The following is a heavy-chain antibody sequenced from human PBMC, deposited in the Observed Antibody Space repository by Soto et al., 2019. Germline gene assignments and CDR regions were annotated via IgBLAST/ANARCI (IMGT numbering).Heavy chain of an antibody. CDR3: ARDYYYDSSGYSKPDY. D-gene: IGHD3-22*01. CDR1: GFTFSSYA. V-gene: IGHV3-30-3*01. Sequence: PGGSLRLSCAASGFTFSSYAMHWVRQAPGKGLEWVAVISYDGSNKYYADSVKGRFTISGDNSKNTLYLQMNSLRAEDTAVYYCARDYYYDSSGYSKPDYWGQGTLVTVSS. J-gene: IGHJ4*02. CDR2: ISYDGSNK.